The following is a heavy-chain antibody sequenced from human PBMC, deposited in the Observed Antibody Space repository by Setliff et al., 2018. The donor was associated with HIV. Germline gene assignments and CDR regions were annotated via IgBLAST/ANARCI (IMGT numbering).Heavy chain of an antibody. J-gene: IGHJ4*02. Sequence: KSSETLSLTCTVSGDSINSGNYYWSWIRQHPGKGLEWIGYIYYSGSTYYSPSLKSRVTISEDTSKNQFSLKMRSVTAADTAVYYCATSPAGEILGSRPFYSDYWGQGTLVTVSS. V-gene: IGHV4-31*03. CDR3: ATSPAGEILGSRPFYSDY. D-gene: IGHD3-10*01. CDR1: GDSINSGNYY. CDR2: IYYSGST.